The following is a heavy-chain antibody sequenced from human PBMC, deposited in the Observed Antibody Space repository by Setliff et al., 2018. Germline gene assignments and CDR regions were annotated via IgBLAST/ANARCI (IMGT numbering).Heavy chain of an antibody. V-gene: IGHV1-2*04. D-gene: IGHD3-22*01. CDR1: GYSFISYD. J-gene: IGHJ3*02. CDR2: INPNSGGT. Sequence: VASVKVSCKASGYSFISYDINWVRQAPGQGLEWMGWINPNSGGTNYAQKFQGWVTMTRDTSISTAYMELSRLRSDDTAVYYCARAGYYDSGPFDAFDIWGQGTMVTVSS. CDR3: ARAGYYDSGPFDAFDI.